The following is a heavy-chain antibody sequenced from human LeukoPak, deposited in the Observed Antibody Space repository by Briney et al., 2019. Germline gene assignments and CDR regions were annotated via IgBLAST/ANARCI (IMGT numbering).Heavy chain of an antibody. CDR3: AADGGFGGSGN. V-gene: IGHV4-59*11. CDR2: ILYSGIT. Sequence: PSETLSLTCSVSGASIGSHYWTWIRQPPGKGLEWIGYILYSGITKYNPSLKSRVTLSVDTSKNQFSLKLNSVTAADTAVYFCAADGGFGGSGNWGQGTLVIVSS. CDR1: GASIGSHY. J-gene: IGHJ4*02. D-gene: IGHD2-15*01.